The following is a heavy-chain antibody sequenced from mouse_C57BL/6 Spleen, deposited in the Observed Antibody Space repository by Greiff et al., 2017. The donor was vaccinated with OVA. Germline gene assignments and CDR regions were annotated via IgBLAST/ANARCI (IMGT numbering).Heavy chain of an antibody. Sequence: VKLMESGAELARPGASVKLSCKASGYTFTSYGISWVKQRTGQGLEWIGEIYPRSGNTYYNEKFKGKATLTADKSSSTAYMELRSLTSEDSAVYYCARFGGGYAMDYWGQGTSVTVSS. CDR2: IYPRSGNT. CDR3: ARFGGGYAMDY. J-gene: IGHJ4*01. CDR1: GYTFTSYG. V-gene: IGHV1-81*01.